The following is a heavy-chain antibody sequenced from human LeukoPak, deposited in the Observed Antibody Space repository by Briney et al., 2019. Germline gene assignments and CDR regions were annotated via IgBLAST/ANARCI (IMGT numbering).Heavy chain of an antibody. D-gene: IGHD3-10*01. V-gene: IGHV3-23*01. CDR2: ISGSGGST. Sequence: GGSLRLSCAASGFTFSSYAMSWVRQAPGKGLEWVSAISGSGGSTYYADSVKGRFTISRDNAKNSLYLQMSSLRAEDTAVYYCASRYYYGSGSPSAWGQGTTVTVSS. J-gene: IGHJ6*02. CDR1: GFTFSSYA. CDR3: ASRYYYGSGSPSA.